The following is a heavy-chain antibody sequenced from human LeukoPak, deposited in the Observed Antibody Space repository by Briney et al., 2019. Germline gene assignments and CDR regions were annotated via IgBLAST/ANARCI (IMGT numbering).Heavy chain of an antibody. V-gene: IGHV3-64*02. CDR1: GLTFSTYA. J-gene: IGHJ4*02. CDR2: ISGDGGST. Sequence: GGSLRLSCAASGLTFSTYAMHWVRQAPGNRLQYVSAISGDGGSTYYADSVKGRFTISRDNSKNTLYLQMGSLRVEDMAVYYCARRYCSSNSCSPFDYWGQGTLVTVSS. D-gene: IGHD2-2*01. CDR3: ARRYCSSNSCSPFDY.